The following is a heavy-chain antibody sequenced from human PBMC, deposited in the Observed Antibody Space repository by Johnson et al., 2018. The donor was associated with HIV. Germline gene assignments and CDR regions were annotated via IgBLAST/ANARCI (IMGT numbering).Heavy chain of an antibody. CDR3: TTAVGATVISAGAFDI. Sequence: VQVLESGGGLVQPGGSLRLSCAASGFTFSSYWMSWVRQAPGKGLEWVANIKQDGSEKYYVDSVKGRFTISRDNAKNSLYLQMNSLKTEDTAVYYCTTAVGATVISAGAFDIWGQGTMVTVSS. CDR2: IKQDGSEK. D-gene: IGHD4-17*01. J-gene: IGHJ3*02. V-gene: IGHV3-7*05. CDR1: GFTFSSYW.